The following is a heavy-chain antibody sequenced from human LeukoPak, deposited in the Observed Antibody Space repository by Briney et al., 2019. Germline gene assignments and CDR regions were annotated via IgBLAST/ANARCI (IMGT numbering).Heavy chain of an antibody. D-gene: IGHD3-3*01. CDR3: ARHVQQYDSWSGYNDAFDI. CDR2: IYHSGST. J-gene: IGHJ3*02. V-gene: IGHV4-38-2*01. Sequence: SETLSLTCAVSGYSISSGSYWGWIRQPPGKGLEWIGSIYHSGSTYYNPSLKSRVTISVDTSKNQFSLKLSSVTAADTAVYYCARHVQQYDSWSGYNDAFDIWGQGTMVTVSS. CDR1: GYSISSGSY.